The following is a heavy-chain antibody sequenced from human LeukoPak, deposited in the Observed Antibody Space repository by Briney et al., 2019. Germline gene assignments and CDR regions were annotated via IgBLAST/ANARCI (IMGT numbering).Heavy chain of an antibody. Sequence: ASVKVSCKASGYTFTSYGISWVRQAPGQGLEWMGWISAYNGNTNYAQKLQGRVTMTTDTSTSTAYMELRSLRSDDTAVYYCARDPPPNYYGSGSYYKYGMDVWGQGTTVTVSS. V-gene: IGHV1-18*01. D-gene: IGHD3-10*01. CDR3: ARDPPPNYYGSGSYYKYGMDV. J-gene: IGHJ6*02. CDR1: GYTFTSYG. CDR2: ISAYNGNT.